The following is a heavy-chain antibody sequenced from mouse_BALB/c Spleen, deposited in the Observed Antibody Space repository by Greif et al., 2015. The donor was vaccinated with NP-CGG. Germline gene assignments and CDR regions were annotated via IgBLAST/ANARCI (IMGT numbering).Heavy chain of an antibody. D-gene: IGHD2-14*01. J-gene: IGHJ2*01. CDR3: VSDRYDEKNY. Sequence: DVMLVESGGGLVQPKGSLKLSCAASGFTFNTYAMNWVRQAPGKGLEWVARIRSKSNNYATYYADSVKDRFTISRDDSQSMLHLQMNNLKTEDTAMYYCVSDRYDEKNYWGQGTTLTVSS. V-gene: IGHV10-1*02. CDR1: GFTFNTYA. CDR2: IRSKSNNYAT.